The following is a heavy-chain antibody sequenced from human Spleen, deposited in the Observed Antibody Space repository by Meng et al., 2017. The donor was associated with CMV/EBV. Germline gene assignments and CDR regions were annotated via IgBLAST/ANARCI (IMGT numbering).Heavy chain of an antibody. CDR2: VYSAGRT. V-gene: IGHV3-66*02. D-gene: IGHD3-3*01. CDR1: GFTFSSYS. Sequence: GESLKISCAASGFTFSSYSMNWVRQAPGKGLEWVSVVYSAGRTYYADSVKGRFTISRDDSKNTLHLQMNSLRPEDTAAYYCARGLTIHGVFRPPASFHWGQGTLVTVSS. CDR3: ARGLTIHGVFRPPASFH. J-gene: IGHJ4*02.